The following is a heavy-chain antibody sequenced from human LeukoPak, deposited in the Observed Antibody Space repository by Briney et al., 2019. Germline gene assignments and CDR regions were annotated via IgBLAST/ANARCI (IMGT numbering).Heavy chain of an antibody. V-gene: IGHV1-2*02. Sequence: ASVKVSCKASGGTFSSYAISWVRQAPGQGLEWMGWINPNSGGTNYAQKFQGRVTMTRDTSISTAYMELSRLRSDDTAVYYCARGVSMVSSGYYCWGQGTLVTVSS. D-gene: IGHD3-22*01. CDR3: ARGVSMVSSGYYC. CDR2: INPNSGGT. CDR1: GGTFSSYA. J-gene: IGHJ4*02.